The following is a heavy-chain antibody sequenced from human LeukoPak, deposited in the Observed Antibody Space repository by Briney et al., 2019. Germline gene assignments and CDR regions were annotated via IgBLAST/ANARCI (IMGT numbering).Heavy chain of an antibody. J-gene: IGHJ4*02. V-gene: IGHV3-7*01. CDR1: GFTFSSYW. CDR3: AKEVRAYDFWSGDLGYFDY. Sequence: GSLRLSCAASGFTFSSYWMSWVRQAPGKGLEWVANIKQDGSEKYYVDSVKGRFTISRDNAKNSLYLQMNSLRAEDTAVYYCAKEVRAYDFWSGDLGYFDYWGQGTLVTVSS. D-gene: IGHD3-3*01. CDR2: IKQDGSEK.